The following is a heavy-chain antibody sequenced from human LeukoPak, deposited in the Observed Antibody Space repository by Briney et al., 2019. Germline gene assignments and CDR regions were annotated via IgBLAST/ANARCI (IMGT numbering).Heavy chain of an antibody. CDR2: INHSGST. D-gene: IGHD3-16*01. Sequence: SETLSLTCAVYGGSFSGYYWSWIRQPPGKGLEWIGEINHSGSTNYNPSLKSRVTISVDTSKNQFSLKLSSVTAADTAVYYCAKEPGEGGSAFDYWGQGTLVTVYS. CDR3: AKEPGEGGSAFDY. CDR1: GGSFSGYY. V-gene: IGHV4-34*01. J-gene: IGHJ4*02.